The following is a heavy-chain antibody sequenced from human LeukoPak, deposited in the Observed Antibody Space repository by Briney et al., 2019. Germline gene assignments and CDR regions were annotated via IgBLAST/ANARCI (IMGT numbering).Heavy chain of an antibody. Sequence: ASVKVSCKASGGTFSSYAISWVRQAPGQGLEWMGMVNPGGDSTNYAQDFQGRLTLTGDTSTSTVYMELSSLRSEDTAVYYCARVRDGYNDAYDIWGQGTMVTVTS. CDR2: VNPGGDST. V-gene: IGHV1-46*01. CDR3: ARVRDGYNDAYDI. CDR1: GGTFSSYA. D-gene: IGHD5-24*01. J-gene: IGHJ3*02.